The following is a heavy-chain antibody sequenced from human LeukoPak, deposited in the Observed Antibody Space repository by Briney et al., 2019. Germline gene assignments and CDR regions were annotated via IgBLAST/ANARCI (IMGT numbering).Heavy chain of an antibody. CDR2: IIPIFGTA. V-gene: IGHV1-69*06. CDR1: GGTFSSYA. J-gene: IGHJ4*02. Sequence: ASVKVSCKASGGTFSSYAISWVRQAPGQGLEWMGGIIPIFGTANYAQKLQGRVTITADKSTSTAYMELSSLRSEDTAVYYCARGSDTMIVVVSLDYWGQGTLVTVSS. D-gene: IGHD3-22*01. CDR3: ARGSDTMIVVVSLDY.